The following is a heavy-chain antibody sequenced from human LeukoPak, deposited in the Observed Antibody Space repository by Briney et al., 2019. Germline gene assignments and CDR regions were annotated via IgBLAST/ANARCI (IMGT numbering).Heavy chain of an antibody. CDR3: ARGHLPVAGVDY. CDR2: INHSGST. Sequence: SETLSLTCAVYGGSFSGYYWSWIRQPPGKGLEWIGEINHSGSTNYNPSLKSRVTISVDTSKNQFPLKLSSVTAADTAVYYCARGHLPVAGVDYWGQGTLVTVSS. J-gene: IGHJ4*02. V-gene: IGHV4-34*01. D-gene: IGHD6-19*01. CDR1: GGSFSGYY.